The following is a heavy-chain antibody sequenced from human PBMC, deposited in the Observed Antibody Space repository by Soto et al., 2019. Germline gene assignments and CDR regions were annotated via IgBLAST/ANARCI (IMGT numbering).Heavy chain of an antibody. D-gene: IGHD2-2*01. J-gene: IGHJ6*02. CDR1: GYSFSSHY. CDR3: ARAVSGPGATYVIDL. Sequence: SVKVSCKASGYSFSSHYIDWVRQAPGQGLQWMGMSNPGGGRAAYAQKFQGRVTLTRDMSTSTVYMELTSLTYDDTAVYYCARAVSGPGATYVIDLWGQGTTVTVSS. CDR2: SNPGGGRA. V-gene: IGHV1-46*01.